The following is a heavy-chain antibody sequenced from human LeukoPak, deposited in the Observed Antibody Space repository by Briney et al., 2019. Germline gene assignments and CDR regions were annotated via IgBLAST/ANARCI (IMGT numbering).Heavy chain of an antibody. CDR1: GFTFSNAW. D-gene: IGHD6-19*01. J-gene: IGHJ4*02. CDR2: IKSKIDGGTT. V-gene: IGHV3-15*07. Sequence: GGSLRLSCAASGFTFSNAWMNWVRQAPGKGLEWVGRIKSKIDGGTTDYAAPVKGRFTISRDDSKNTLYLQMNSLKTEDTAVYYCTTDSEIFSSGWYGDYWGQGTLVTVSS. CDR3: TTDSEIFSSGWYGDY.